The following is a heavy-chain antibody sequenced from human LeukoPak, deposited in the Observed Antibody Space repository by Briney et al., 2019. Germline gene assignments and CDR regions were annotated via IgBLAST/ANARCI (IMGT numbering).Heavy chain of an antibody. Sequence: SETLSLTCTVSGGSISSYYWSWIRQPPGKGLEWIGYIYYSGSTNYNPSLKSRVTISVDTSKNQFSLKLSSVTAADTAVYYCARDRAITIFGSGWYFDLWGRGTLVTVSS. D-gene: IGHD3-3*01. J-gene: IGHJ2*01. CDR3: ARDRAITIFGSGWYFDL. V-gene: IGHV4-59*12. CDR1: GGSISSYY. CDR2: IYYSGST.